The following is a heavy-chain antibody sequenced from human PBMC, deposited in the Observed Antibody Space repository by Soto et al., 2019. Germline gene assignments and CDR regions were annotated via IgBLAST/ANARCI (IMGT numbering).Heavy chain of an antibody. CDR1: GYTFTNYV. V-gene: IGHV1-18*01. J-gene: IGHJ4*02. D-gene: IGHD2-15*01. CDR2: ISPKIGYT. CDR3: ARDPSVYCGGGSCPSYFDS. Sequence: ASVKVSCKASGYTFTNYVFTWVLQGPGQGLEWMGWISPKIGYTNYAQKFQGRVNMTTDTATTTAYMELRSLRSDDTAVYFCARDPSVYCGGGSCPSYFDSWGQGTLVTVSS.